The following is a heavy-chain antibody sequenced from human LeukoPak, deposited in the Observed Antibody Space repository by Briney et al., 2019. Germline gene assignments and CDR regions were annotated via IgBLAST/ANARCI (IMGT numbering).Heavy chain of an antibody. CDR3: ARHGVGSWFGFDY. Sequence: GESLKISCQASGYTFNTYWIGWVRQMPGKGLEWMGIINPGDSDPRYSPSFQGRATISADRSISTAYLQWSSLKASDTAMYYCARHGVGSWFGFDYWGQGTLVTVSS. V-gene: IGHV5-51*01. CDR2: INPGDSDP. CDR1: GYTFNTYW. D-gene: IGHD6-13*01. J-gene: IGHJ4*02.